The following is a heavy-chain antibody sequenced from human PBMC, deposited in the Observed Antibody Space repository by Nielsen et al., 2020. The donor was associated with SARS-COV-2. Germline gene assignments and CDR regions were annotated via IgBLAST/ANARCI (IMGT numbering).Heavy chain of an antibody. V-gene: IGHV1-8*01. J-gene: IGHJ4*02. CDR3: ARDSPNYDSSGYYGRYFDY. CDR2: MNPNSGNT. Sequence: WVRQAPGQGLEWMGWMNPNSGNTGYAQKFQGRVTMTRNTSISTAYMELSSLRSEDTAVYYCARDSPNYDSSGYYGRYFDYWGQGTLVTVSS. D-gene: IGHD3-22*01.